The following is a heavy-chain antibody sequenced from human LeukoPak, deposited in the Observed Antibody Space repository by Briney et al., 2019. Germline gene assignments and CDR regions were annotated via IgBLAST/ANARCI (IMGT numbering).Heavy chain of an antibody. CDR1: GFTFSSHQ. CDR2: ISGNGGNT. Sequence: PGGSLRLSCAASGFTFSSHQMHWVRQAPGKGLEYVSAISGNGGNTYYANSAKGRFTISRDNSKNTLYLQMGSLRPEDVAVYYCARRFSGVNYGAYDMWGQGTMVTVSS. CDR3: ARRFSGVNYGAYDM. J-gene: IGHJ3*02. V-gene: IGHV3-64*01. D-gene: IGHD1-7*01.